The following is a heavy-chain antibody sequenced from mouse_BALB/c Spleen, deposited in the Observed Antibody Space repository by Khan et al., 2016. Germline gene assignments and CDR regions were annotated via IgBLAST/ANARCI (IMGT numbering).Heavy chain of an antibody. V-gene: IGHV2-9*02. CDR1: GFSLSHYG. CDR2: IWAGGST. D-gene: IGHD2-14*01. Sequence: QVQLKQSGPGLVAPSQSLSITCTVSGFSLSHYGVHWVRQPPGKGLEWLGIIWAGGSTNYNSALMSRLSISKDNSKSQVSLKMNILQTDDTAMYYCARDENYRYDGFAYWGQGTLVTVSA. CDR3: ARDENYRYDGFAY. J-gene: IGHJ3*01.